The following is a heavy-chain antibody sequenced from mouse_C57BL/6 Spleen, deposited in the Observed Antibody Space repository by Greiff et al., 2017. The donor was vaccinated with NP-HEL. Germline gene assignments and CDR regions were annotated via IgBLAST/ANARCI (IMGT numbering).Heavy chain of an antibody. Sequence: DVQLQESGGGLVKPGGSLKLSCAASGFTFSDYGMHWVRQAPEKGLEWVAYISSGSSTIYYADTVKGRFTISRDNAKNTLFLQMTSLRSEDTAMYYCAANWGFAYWGQGTLVTVSA. CDR1: GFTFSDYG. CDR2: ISSGSSTI. V-gene: IGHV5-17*01. D-gene: IGHD4-1*01. J-gene: IGHJ3*01. CDR3: AANWGFAY.